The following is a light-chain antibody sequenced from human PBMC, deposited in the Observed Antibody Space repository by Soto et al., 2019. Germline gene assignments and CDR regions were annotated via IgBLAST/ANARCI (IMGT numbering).Light chain of an antibody. V-gene: IGLV2-14*01. Sequence: QSALTQPASVSGSPGQSITISCPGTSSDVGGYNYVSWYQQHPGKAPKLMIYDVSNRPSGVSNRFSGSKSGNTASLTISGLQAEDDADYYCSSYTSSSPFVFGTGTKVTVL. CDR2: DVS. J-gene: IGLJ1*01. CDR3: SSYTSSSPFV. CDR1: SSDVGGYNY.